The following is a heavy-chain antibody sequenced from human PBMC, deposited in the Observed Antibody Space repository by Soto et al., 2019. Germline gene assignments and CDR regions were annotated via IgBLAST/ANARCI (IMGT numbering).Heavy chain of an antibody. V-gene: IGHV3-11*06. CDR1: GFTFSDYY. D-gene: IGHD3-22*01. CDR3: ATYYYDSSGYYYFAY. Sequence: QVQLVESGGGLVKPGGSLRLSCAASGFTFSDYYMSWIRQAPGKGLEWVSYVGRSGTYTNYADSVKGRFTISRDNAKNSLYLQMNSLRAEDTAVYYFATYYYDSSGYYYFAYWGQGTLVTVSS. CDR2: VGRSGTYT. J-gene: IGHJ4*02.